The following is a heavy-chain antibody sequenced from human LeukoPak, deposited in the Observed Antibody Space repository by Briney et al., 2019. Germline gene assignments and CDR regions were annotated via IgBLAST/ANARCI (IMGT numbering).Heavy chain of an antibody. V-gene: IGHV4-30-2*01. CDR2: IYHSGST. J-gene: IGHJ4*02. CDR1: GGSISSGGYS. Sequence: SQTLSLNCADSGGSISSGGYSWSWLRHPPGKRLEWIGYIYHSGSTYYNPSLKSRVTISVARSKKQFSLKLSSVPAADTAVYYCAREYCSGRSCYSYFDYWGQGTLVTVSP. CDR3: AREYCSGRSCYSYFDY. D-gene: IGHD2-15*01.